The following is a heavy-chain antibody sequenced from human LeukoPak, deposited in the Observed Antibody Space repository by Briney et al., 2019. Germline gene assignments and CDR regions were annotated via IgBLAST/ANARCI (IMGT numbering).Heavy chain of an antibody. CDR2: INHSGST. V-gene: IGHV4-34*01. CDR1: GGSFSSYY. CDR3: ARVNGGNCFDAFDI. J-gene: IGHJ3*02. D-gene: IGHD4-23*01. Sequence: NPSETLSLTCAVYGGSFSSYYWSWIRQPRGKGLEWIGEINHSGSTNYNPSLKSRVTISVDTSKNQFSLKLSPVTAADTAVYYCARVNGGNCFDAFDIWGQGTMVTVSS.